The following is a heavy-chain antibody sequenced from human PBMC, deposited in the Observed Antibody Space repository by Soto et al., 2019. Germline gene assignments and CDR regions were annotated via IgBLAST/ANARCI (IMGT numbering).Heavy chain of an antibody. V-gene: IGHV1-3*01. D-gene: IGHD1-20*01. CDR2: INAGNGNT. J-gene: IGHJ3*02. CDR1: GYTFTSYA. CDR3: ATRYNWNPRAFEI. Sequence: ASVKVSCKASGYTFTSYAMHWVRQAPGQRLEWMGWINAGNGNTKYSQKFQGRVTMTRDTSTGTAYMELSSLRSEDTAVYYCATRYNWNPRAFEIWGQGTMVTVSS.